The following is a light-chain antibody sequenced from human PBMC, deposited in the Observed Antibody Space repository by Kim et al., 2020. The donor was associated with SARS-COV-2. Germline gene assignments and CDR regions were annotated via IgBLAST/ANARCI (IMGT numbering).Light chain of an antibody. CDR1: QDINKK. J-gene: IGKJ4*01. Sequence: SASIGDRVTINGQASQDINKKLNWYQQKPGTAPRVLISDASYLERGVPSRFSGSGSGSEYSLTINSLQPEDIATYYCQQYGNLPLTFGGGTKLEI. V-gene: IGKV1-33*01. CDR2: DAS. CDR3: QQYGNLPLT.